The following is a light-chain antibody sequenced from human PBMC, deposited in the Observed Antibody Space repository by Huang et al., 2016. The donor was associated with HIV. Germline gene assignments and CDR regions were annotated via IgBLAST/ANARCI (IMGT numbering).Light chain of an antibody. Sequence: EIKMTQSPATLSVSPGGRVTLSCRASQNVRNNLNWYQQKTGQAPRLRIYDTSPRASGIPARLSGSGSGTEFTLTISGLQSEDFAIYYCQQYDKWPPGLTFGGGTKVEI. CDR1: QNVRNN. V-gene: IGKV3D-15*01. CDR3: QQYDKWPPGLT. CDR2: DTS. J-gene: IGKJ4*01.